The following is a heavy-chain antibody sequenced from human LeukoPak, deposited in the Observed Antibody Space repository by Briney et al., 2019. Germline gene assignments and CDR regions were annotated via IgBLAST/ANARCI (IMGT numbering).Heavy chain of an antibody. CDR1: GFTVSSNY. CDR3: AKVPLWFGELSYYYYYYMDV. D-gene: IGHD3-10*01. V-gene: IGHV3-53*01. CDR2: IRSSGSGSST. J-gene: IGHJ6*03. Sequence: GGSLRLSCAASGFTVSSNYMSWVRQAPGKGLEWVSVIRSSGSGSSTYYADSVKGRFTISRDSSKNTLYLQMNSLRAEDTAVYYCAKVPLWFGELSYYYYYYMDVWGKGTTVTISS.